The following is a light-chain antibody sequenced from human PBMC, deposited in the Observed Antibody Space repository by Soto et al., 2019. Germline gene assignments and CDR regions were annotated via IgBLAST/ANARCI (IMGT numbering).Light chain of an antibody. CDR3: ASHAGSSAV. V-gene: IGLV2-8*01. Sequence: QSALTQPPSASGSPGQSVTIPCTGTSSDVGAYKYVSWFQQHPGKAPKLVIYEVSKRPSGVPDRFSGSKSGNTASLTVSGLQGDDEADYYCASHAGSSAVFGTGTKLTVL. CDR1: SSDVGAYKY. J-gene: IGLJ1*01. CDR2: EVS.